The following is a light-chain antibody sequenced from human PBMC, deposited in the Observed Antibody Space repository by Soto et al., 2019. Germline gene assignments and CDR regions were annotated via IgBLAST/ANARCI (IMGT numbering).Light chain of an antibody. J-gene: IGLJ2*01. V-gene: IGLV3-21*04. CDR3: QVWDSSSDRDVV. CDR2: YDS. Sequence: SYELTQPPSVSVAPGKTARITCGGTNIGSKRVHWYQQKPGQAPVLVIYYDSDRPSGIPERFSGSNSGNTATLTISRVEAGDEADYYCQVWDSSSDRDVVFGGGTKVTVL. CDR1: NIGSKR.